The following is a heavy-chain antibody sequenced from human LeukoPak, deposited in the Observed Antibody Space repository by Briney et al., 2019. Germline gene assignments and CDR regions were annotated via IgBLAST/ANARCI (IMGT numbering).Heavy chain of an antibody. CDR2: VSDTGDT. CDR1: GVSINGNY. D-gene: IGHD3-3*01. Sequence: PSETLSLTYTVSGVSINGNYWTWIRQLPGKGLEWIGFVSDTGDTDYNPSLKSRLTISADTSKSQLSLSLSSVTAADTALYYCARVFRGVVTSNWFDPWGQGTLVTVSS. CDR3: ARVFRGVVTSNWFDP. V-gene: IGHV4-59*01. J-gene: IGHJ5*02.